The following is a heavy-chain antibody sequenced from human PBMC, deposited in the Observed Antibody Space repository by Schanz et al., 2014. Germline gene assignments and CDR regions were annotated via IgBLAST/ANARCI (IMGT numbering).Heavy chain of an antibody. CDR2: LTGSGVST. CDR3: AKDQVYYYDSSGAYNWFDP. D-gene: IGHD3-22*01. Sequence: VQLVESGGGLVKPGGSLRLSCAASGFTLSDYDMSWIRQAPGKGLEWVSSLTGSGVSTYYADSVKGRFTISRDNSKNTLYLQMNSLRAEDTAVYYCAKDQVYYYDSSGAYNWFDPWGQGTLVTVSS. V-gene: IGHV3-23*04. J-gene: IGHJ5*02. CDR1: GFTLSDYD.